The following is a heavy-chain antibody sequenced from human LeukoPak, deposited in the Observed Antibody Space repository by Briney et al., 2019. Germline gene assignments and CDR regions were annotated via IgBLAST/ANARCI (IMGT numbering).Heavy chain of an antibody. CDR2: IYDSGST. J-gene: IGHJ6*02. Sequence: SETLSLTCTVSGGSISSGGYYWSWIRQHPGKGLEWIGYIYDSGSTNYNPSLKSRVTISVDTSKNQFSLKLSSVTAADTAVYYCARVGGTNYYYYGMDVWGQGTTVTVSS. CDR3: ARVGGTNYYYYGMDV. D-gene: IGHD1-1*01. V-gene: IGHV4-61*08. CDR1: GGSISSGGYY.